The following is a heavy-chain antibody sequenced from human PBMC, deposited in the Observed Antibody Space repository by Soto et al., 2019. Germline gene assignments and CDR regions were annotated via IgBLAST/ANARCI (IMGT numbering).Heavy chain of an antibody. CDR2: TFYRSGWYN. J-gene: IGHJ4*02. Sequence: QTLSLTCSISGDSVSSNSAGWNWIRQSPSRGLEWLGRTFYRSGWYNEYAVSVKGRITVSPDTSRNQISLQLNSVTPDDTAVYFCTRDIDFGYWGRGTQVTVSS. V-gene: IGHV6-1*01. CDR3: TRDIDFGY. D-gene: IGHD3-3*01. CDR1: GDSVSSNSAG.